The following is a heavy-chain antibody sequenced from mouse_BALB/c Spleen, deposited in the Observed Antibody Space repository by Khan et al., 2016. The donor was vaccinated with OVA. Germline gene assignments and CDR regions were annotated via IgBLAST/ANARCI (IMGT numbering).Heavy chain of an antibody. D-gene: IGHD2-14*01. CDR2: MIYTGYT. CDR1: GDSITSGY. J-gene: IGHJ3*01. CDR3: ARSTYRYAFAY. Sequence: EVKLLESGPSLVKPSQTLSLTCSVTGDSITSGYWSWIRKFPGNKLEYMGYMIYTGYTDYNPSLKSRIAITRHTSTNQYYLQLNSMTAEDTATYYCARSTYRYAFAYWGQGTLVTVSA. V-gene: IGHV3-8*02.